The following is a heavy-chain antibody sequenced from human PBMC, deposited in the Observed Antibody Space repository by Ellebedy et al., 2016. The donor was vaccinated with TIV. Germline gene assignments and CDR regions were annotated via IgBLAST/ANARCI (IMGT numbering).Heavy chain of an antibody. J-gene: IGHJ4*02. Sequence: AASVKVSCKASGYTFTMYGITWVRQAPGKGLEWMGWISVYNDNVNYAQKVQGRITMTTDTSTSTAYMEVKLLRADDTAVYYCARVPITMIRGYDYWGQGTLVTVSS. CDR1: GYTFTMYG. CDR2: ISVYNDNV. D-gene: IGHD3-10*01. V-gene: IGHV1-18*01. CDR3: ARVPITMIRGYDY.